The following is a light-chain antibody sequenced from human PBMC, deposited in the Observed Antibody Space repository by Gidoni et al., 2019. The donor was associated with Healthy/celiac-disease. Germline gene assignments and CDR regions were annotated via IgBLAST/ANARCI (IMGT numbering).Light chain of an antibody. Sequence: ELVLTQSPVTLSLSPGERATLSCRASHSVSSSYLAWYQQKPGQAPRLLIYGASSRATGIPHRFSGSGSGTDFTLTISRLEPEDFAVYYCQQYGSSPQTFGQGTKVEIK. CDR2: GAS. J-gene: IGKJ1*01. CDR1: HSVSSSY. V-gene: IGKV3-20*01. CDR3: QQYGSSPQT.